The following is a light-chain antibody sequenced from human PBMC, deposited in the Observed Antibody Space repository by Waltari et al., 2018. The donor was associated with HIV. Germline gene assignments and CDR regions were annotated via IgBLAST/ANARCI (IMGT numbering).Light chain of an antibody. Sequence: QSVLTPPPSASGTPGQRVTISCSGSSSNIGRNTVNWYQQLPGTAPKLLIYSNNQRPSGVPDRFSGSKSGTSASLAISGLQSEDEADYYCAAWDDSLNGYVFGTGTKVTVL. CDR2: SNN. J-gene: IGLJ1*01. CDR3: AAWDDSLNGYV. V-gene: IGLV1-44*01. CDR1: SSNIGRNT.